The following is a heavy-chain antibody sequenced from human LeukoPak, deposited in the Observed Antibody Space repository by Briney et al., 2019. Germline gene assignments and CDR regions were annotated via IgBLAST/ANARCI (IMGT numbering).Heavy chain of an antibody. Sequence: GGSLRLSCAASGFSFSNYWMTWLRQAPGKGLEWVANIRGDESRKYYLDSVTGRFTISRDNAKNSLYLQMNSLRAEDTAVYYCARDLAYYDFWSGLPTALAPDYWGQGTLVTVSS. CDR1: GFSFSNYW. CDR2: IRGDESRK. V-gene: IGHV3-7*01. J-gene: IGHJ4*02. D-gene: IGHD3-3*01. CDR3: ARDLAYYDFWSGLPTALAPDY.